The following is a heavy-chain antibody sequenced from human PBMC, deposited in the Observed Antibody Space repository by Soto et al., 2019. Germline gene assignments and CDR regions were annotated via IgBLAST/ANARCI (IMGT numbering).Heavy chain of an antibody. J-gene: IGHJ4*02. Sequence: SETLSLTCTVSGGSISSGGYYWSWIRQHPGKGPEWIGYIYYSGSTYYNPSLKSRVTISVDTSKNQFSLKLSSVTAADTAVYYCARATPTYYYDSSGFDYWGQGTLVTVSS. CDR3: ARATPTYYYDSSGFDY. CDR1: GGSISSGGYY. CDR2: IYYSGST. D-gene: IGHD3-22*01. V-gene: IGHV4-31*03.